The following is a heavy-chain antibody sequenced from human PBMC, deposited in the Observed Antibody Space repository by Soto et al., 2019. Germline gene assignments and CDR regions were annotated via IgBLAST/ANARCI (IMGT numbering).Heavy chain of an antibody. Sequence: ASVKVSCKASGGSFGKSAINWVRQTPGQGLEWLGGFIPVYRTLNYAQKFQGRVTITADESTGTAYMTLSSLASDDTAVYYCATGVIWIGYFTVDSWGQGTRVTVSS. CDR1: GGSFGKSA. V-gene: IGHV1-69*13. CDR2: FIPVYRTL. CDR3: ATGVIWIGYFTVDS. J-gene: IGHJ4*02. D-gene: IGHD3-3*01.